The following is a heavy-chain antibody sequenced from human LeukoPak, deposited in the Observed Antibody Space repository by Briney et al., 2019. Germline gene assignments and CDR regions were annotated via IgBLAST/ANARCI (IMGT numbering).Heavy chain of an antibody. CDR3: ARDYMSYSYGRRHWLDP. CDR2: IYTSGST. D-gene: IGHD5-18*01. J-gene: IGHJ5*02. CDR1: GGSISSYY. V-gene: IGHV4-4*07. Sequence: SETLSLTCTVSGGSISSYYWSWIRQPAGKGLEWIGRIYTSGSTNYNPSLKSRVTMSVGTSKNQFSLKLSSVTAADTAVYYCARDYMSYSYGRRHWLDPWGQGTLVTVSS.